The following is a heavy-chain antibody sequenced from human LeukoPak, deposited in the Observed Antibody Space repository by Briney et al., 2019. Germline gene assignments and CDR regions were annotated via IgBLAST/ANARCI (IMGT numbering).Heavy chain of an antibody. CDR1: GFTCISHT. CDR2: VSGNGANT. CDR3: AKGRGLAVRSPNEGFFDQ. Sequence: GGSLRLYCAASGFTCISHTMSWLRHAQGKGLEWVSGVSGNGANTYYADSVRGRFTISTYTSVNTLYLQMMSLNVDDVSLYYCAKGRGLAVRSPNEGFFDQWGLGTLVTVSS. D-gene: IGHD3-10*01. V-gene: IGHV3-23*01. J-gene: IGHJ4*02.